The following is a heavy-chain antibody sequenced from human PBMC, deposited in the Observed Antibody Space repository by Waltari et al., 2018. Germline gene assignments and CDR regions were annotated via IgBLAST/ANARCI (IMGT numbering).Heavy chain of an antibody. CDR2: INHSGST. Sequence: VQLVESGGGLLKPGGSLSLSCAASGFTFSTACISWVRQAPGKGVEWIGEINHSGSTNYNPSLKSRVTISVDTSKNQFSLKLSSVTAADTAVYDGAAIRGRLLDDWGQGTRVTVSS. V-gene: IGHV4-34*08. CDR3: AAIRGRLLDD. D-gene: IGHD1-26*01. J-gene: IGHJ4*02. CDR1: GFTFSTAC.